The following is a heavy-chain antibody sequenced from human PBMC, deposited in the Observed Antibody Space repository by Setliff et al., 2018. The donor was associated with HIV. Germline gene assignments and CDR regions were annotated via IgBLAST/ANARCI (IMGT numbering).Heavy chain of an antibody. CDR2: IRSKAYGGTI. CDR3: TRDRLGIFRFLDS. Sequence: GGSLRLSCTTSGFTFGDYAMSWVRQAPGKGLEWVGFIRSKAYGGTIEYAASVKGRFTISRDDSKRIAYLQMNSLKSEDTAVYFCTRDRLGIFRFLDSWGQGTLVTVSS. D-gene: IGHD7-27*01. J-gene: IGHJ4*02. CDR1: GFTFGDYA. V-gene: IGHV3-49*04.